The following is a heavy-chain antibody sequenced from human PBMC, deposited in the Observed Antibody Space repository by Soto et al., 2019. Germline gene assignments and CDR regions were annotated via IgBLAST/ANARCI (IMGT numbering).Heavy chain of an antibody. J-gene: IGHJ4*02. V-gene: IGHV4-34*01. CDR3: ARGSDSYDSSGYYMFDY. Sequence: PSETLSLTCAVYGGYFSGYYWSWIRQPPGKGLEWIGEINLIGITNYNPSLNSRVTLFVDTFMNYFFLKLSSVIAADTAVYYCARGSDSYDSSGYYMFDYWGQG. D-gene: IGHD3-22*01. CDR1: GGYFSGYY. CDR2: INLIGIT.